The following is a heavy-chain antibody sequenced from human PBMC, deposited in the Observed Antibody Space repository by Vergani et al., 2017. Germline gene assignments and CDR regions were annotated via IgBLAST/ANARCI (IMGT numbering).Heavy chain of an antibody. V-gene: IGHV3-21*04. J-gene: IGHJ4*02. D-gene: IGHD3-16*01. Sequence: EVQLVESGGGLVKPGGSLRLSCAASGFTFSSYSMNWVRQAPGKGLEWVSSISSSSSYIYYADSVKGRFTISRDNAKNTLYLQMNSLRAEDTALYFCARGENYDYVWGNYYFDYWGQGTLVTVSS. CDR3: ARGENYDYVWGNYYFDY. CDR1: GFTFSSYS. CDR2: ISSSSSYI.